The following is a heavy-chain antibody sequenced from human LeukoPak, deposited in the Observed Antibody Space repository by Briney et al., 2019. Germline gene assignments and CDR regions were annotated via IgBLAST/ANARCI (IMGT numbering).Heavy chain of an antibody. Sequence: SETLSLTCTVSGGSISSYYWSWIRQPPGKGLEWIGYIYYSGSTNYNPSLKSRVTISVDTSKNQFSLKLSSVTAADTAVYYCARTNSPVVVTPSFDYWGQGTLVTVSS. CDR2: IYYSGST. J-gene: IGHJ4*02. D-gene: IGHD2-21*02. CDR3: ARTNSPVVVTPSFDY. CDR1: GGSISSYY. V-gene: IGHV4-59*12.